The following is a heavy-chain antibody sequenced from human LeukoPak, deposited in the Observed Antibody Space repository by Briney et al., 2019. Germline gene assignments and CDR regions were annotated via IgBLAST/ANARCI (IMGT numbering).Heavy chain of an antibody. Sequence: PGGSLRLSCAASGFTFSDYYMSCIRQAPGKGLEWVSYISSSGSTIYYADSVKGRSTISRDNAKNSLYLQMNSLRAEDTAVYYCAREIAAAGLYYFDYWGQGTLVTVSS. J-gene: IGHJ4*02. CDR2: ISSSGSTI. CDR1: GFTFSDYY. CDR3: AREIAAAGLYYFDY. D-gene: IGHD6-13*01. V-gene: IGHV3-11*04.